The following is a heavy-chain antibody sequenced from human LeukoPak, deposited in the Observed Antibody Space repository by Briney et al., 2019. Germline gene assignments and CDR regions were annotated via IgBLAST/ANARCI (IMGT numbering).Heavy chain of an antibody. CDR3: ARDTGYYYGSGVYLYYFDY. D-gene: IGHD3-10*01. CDR2: IYTSGNT. CDR1: GGSISSYY. J-gene: IGHJ4*02. Sequence: PSETLSLTCTVSGGSISSYYWSWIRQPAGKGLEWIGRIYTSGNTNCNPSLKSRVTMSVDTSKYQFSLKLSSVTAADTAVYYCARDTGYYYGSGVYLYYFDYWGQGTLVTVSS. V-gene: IGHV4-4*07.